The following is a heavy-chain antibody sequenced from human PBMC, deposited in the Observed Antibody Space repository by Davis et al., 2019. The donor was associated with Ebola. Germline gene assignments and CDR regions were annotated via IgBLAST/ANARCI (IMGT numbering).Heavy chain of an antibody. J-gene: IGHJ6*02. CDR1: GFTFSSYA. Sequence: GESLKISCAASGFTFSSYAMSWVRQAPGKGLEWVSAISGSGGSTYYADSVKGRFTISRDNSKNTLYLQMNSLRAEDTAVYYCAKDVAIALYGMDVWGQGTTVTVSS. D-gene: IGHD5-12*01. CDR2: ISGSGGST. V-gene: IGHV3-23*01. CDR3: AKDVAIALYGMDV.